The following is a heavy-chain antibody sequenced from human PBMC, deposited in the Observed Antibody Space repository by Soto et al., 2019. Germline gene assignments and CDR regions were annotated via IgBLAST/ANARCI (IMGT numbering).Heavy chain of an antibody. Sequence: PGGSLRLSCAASGFNFSKHALSWVRQAPGKGLEWVSALSDSGGSTYYADSVKGRFTISRDNSKNTLYLQMNSLRAEDTAVYYCAKDRPKTMIVVAQIDYWGQGTLVTVSS. V-gene: IGHV3-23*01. CDR1: GFNFSKHA. J-gene: IGHJ4*02. CDR2: LSDSGGST. CDR3: AKDRPKTMIVVAQIDY. D-gene: IGHD3-22*01.